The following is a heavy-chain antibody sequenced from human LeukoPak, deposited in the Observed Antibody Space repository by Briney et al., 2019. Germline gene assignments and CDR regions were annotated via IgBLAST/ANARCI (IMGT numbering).Heavy chain of an antibody. CDR3: ANTAGRRYNY. CDR1: GGTFSSYA. CDR2: IIPIFGTA. J-gene: IGHJ4*02. Sequence: SSVKVSCKASGGTFSSYAISWVRQAPGQGLEWMGRIIPIFGTAIYAQKFQGRVTITTDESTSTAYMELSSLRSEDTAVYYCANTAGRRYNYWGQGTLVTVSS. D-gene: IGHD6-13*01. V-gene: IGHV1-69*05.